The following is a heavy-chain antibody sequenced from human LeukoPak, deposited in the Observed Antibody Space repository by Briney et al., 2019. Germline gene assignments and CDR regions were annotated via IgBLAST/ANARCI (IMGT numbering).Heavy chain of an antibody. CDR2: INPNSGGT. CDR3: ARADRLHGGPYLIGP. D-gene: IGHD2-21*01. Sequence: ASVKVSCKTSGYSFTDYYMHWVRQAPGQGLEWMGWINPNSGGTSSAQKFQGRVTMTRDTSTTTVYMEVSWLTSDDTAIYYCARADRLHGGPYLIGPWGQGTLVTVSS. J-gene: IGHJ5*02. CDR1: GYSFTDYY. V-gene: IGHV1-2*02.